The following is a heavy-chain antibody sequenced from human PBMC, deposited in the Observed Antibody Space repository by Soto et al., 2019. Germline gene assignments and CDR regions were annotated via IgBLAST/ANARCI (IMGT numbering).Heavy chain of an antibody. CDR3: ARGLSVTLFDN. CDR2: IYYSGST. CDR1: GGSISTGGYY. D-gene: IGHD4-17*01. V-gene: IGHV4-31*01. J-gene: IGHJ4*02. Sequence: QVQLQESGPGLVKPSQTLSLTCTVSGGSISTGGYYWTWIRQHPGKGLEWIGYIYYSGSTYYNPSXXXXXXXXXXXXXXXXXXXXXXXXXXXXXXXYCARGLSVTLFDNWGQGTLVTVSS.